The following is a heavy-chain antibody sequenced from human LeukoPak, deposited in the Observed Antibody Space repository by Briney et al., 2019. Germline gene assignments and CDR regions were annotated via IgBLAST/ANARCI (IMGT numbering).Heavy chain of an antibody. CDR3: ASLTYPRWPLTPDDY. CDR1: GFTFSSYG. V-gene: IGHV3-30*02. CDR2: IRYDGSNK. Sequence: PGGSLRLSCAASGFTFSSYGMHWVRQAPGKGLEWVAFIRYDGSNKYYADSVKGRFTISRDNSKNTLYLQMNSLRAEDTAVYYCASLTYPRWPLTPDDYWGQGTLVTVSS. J-gene: IGHJ4*02. D-gene: IGHD5-24*01.